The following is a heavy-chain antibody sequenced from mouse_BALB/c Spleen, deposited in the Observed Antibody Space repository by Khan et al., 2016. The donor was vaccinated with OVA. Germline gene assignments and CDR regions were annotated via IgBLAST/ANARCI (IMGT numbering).Heavy chain of an antibody. CDR3: ARSLYYSYGYVLDC. CDR2: ISSTGGT. V-gene: IGHV3-2*02. Sequence: EVQLQESGPGLVKPSQSPSLTCTVTGYSITSDYAWNWIRQFPGNKLEWMGYISSTGGTSYNPSLKSRISITRDTSKNQFFLQLKSVTAEDTATYYCARSLYYSYGYVLDCWGRGTLVTVSS. D-gene: IGHD2-14*01. CDR1: GYSITSDYA. J-gene: IGHJ4*01.